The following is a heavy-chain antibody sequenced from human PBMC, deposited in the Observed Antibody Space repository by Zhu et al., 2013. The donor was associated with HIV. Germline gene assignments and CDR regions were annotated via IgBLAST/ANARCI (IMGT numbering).Heavy chain of an antibody. V-gene: IGHV3-9*01. CDR2: ISWNSGSI. Sequence: EVQLVEPGGGLVQPGRSLRLSCAASGFTFDDYAMHWVRQAPGKGLEWVSGISWNSGSIGYADSVKGRFTISRDNAKNSLYLQMNSLRAEDTALYYCAKALSSSWYAITSYYFDYWGQGTLVTVSS. D-gene: IGHD6-13*01. CDR1: GFTFDDYA. J-gene: IGHJ4*02. CDR3: AKALSSSWYAITSYYFDY.